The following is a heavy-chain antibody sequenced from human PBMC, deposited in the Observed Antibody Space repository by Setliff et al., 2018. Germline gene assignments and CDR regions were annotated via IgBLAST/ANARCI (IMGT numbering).Heavy chain of an antibody. J-gene: IGHJ4*02. D-gene: IGHD1-26*01. CDR2: ISSSSSYI. V-gene: IGHV3-21*01. Sequence: NPGGSLRLSCAASGFTFSSYSMNWVRQAPGKGLEWVSSISSSSSYIYYADSVKGRFTISRDNAKNSLYLQMNSLRAEDTAVYYCARDWEQRGYYFDYWGQGTLVTVSS. CDR1: GFTFSSYS. CDR3: ARDWEQRGYYFDY.